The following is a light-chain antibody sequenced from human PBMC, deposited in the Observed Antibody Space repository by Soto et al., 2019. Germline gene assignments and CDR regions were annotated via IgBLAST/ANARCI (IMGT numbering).Light chain of an antibody. J-gene: IGKJ4*01. CDR3: QQYNNWPRAT. CDR2: GAS. Sequence: IVLTQSPVTLSLSPGERATLSCRASQSVSGSYLAWYQQKPGQAPRLLIYGASSRATGIPDRFSGSGSGTDFTLTISRLAPADFGVYYCQQYNNWPRATVGGGTKVYIK. V-gene: IGKV3-20*01. CDR1: QSVSGSY.